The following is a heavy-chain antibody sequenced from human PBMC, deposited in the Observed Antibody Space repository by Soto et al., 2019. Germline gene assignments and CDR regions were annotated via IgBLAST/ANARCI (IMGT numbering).Heavy chain of an antibody. CDR3: ARGGIQLSYAFDY. CDR1: GTSVSNYD. J-gene: IGHJ4*02. CDR2: IYTSGST. V-gene: IGHV4-4*07. Sequence: QVQLQESGPGLVKPSETLSLTCSVSGTSVSNYDWSWIRQPPGKDLEHIGRIYTSGSTSYNPSLKSRVTTSMDTSHTQIFLNLTSVPTADTAVYYCARGGIQLSYAFDYWGQGILVTVSS. D-gene: IGHD5-18*01.